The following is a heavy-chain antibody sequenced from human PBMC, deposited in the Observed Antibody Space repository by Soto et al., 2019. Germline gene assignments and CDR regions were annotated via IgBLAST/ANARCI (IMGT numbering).Heavy chain of an antibody. D-gene: IGHD3-22*01. Sequence: SVKVSCKASGGTFSSYAISWVRRAPGQGLEWMGGIIPIFGTANYAQKFQGRVTITADESTSTAYMELSSLRSEDTAVYYCARSDYYDSSGYYFLYYFDYWGQGTLVTVSS. CDR2: IIPIFGTA. CDR1: GGTFSSYA. J-gene: IGHJ4*02. V-gene: IGHV1-69*13. CDR3: ARSDYYDSSGYYFLYYFDY.